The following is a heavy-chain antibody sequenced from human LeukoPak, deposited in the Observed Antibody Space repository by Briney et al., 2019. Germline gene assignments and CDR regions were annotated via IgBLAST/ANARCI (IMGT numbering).Heavy chain of an antibody. J-gene: IGHJ4*02. CDR2: IRSKAYGGTT. CDR1: GFTFGDYA. Sequence: KSGGSLRLSCTASGFTFGDYAMSWFRQAPGKGLEWVGFIRSKAYGGTTEYAASVKGRFTISRDDSKSIAYLQMHSLKTEDTAVYYCTRDGHTAMASLAGWGQGTLVTVSS. CDR3: TRDGHTAMASLAG. V-gene: IGHV3-49*05. D-gene: IGHD5-18*01.